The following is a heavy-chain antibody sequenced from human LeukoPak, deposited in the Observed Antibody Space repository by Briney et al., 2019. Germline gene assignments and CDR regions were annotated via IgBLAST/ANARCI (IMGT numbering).Heavy chain of an antibody. V-gene: IGHV3-20*04. D-gene: IGHD6-13*01. J-gene: IGHJ4*02. CDR1: GFTFDDYG. Sequence: GGSLRLSCAASGFTFDDYGMSWVRQAPGKGLEWVSGINWSGGSTGYADSVKGRFTISRDNAKNSLYLQMNSLRAEDTAVYYCASLEQQLDPLDYWGQGTLVTVSS. CDR2: INWSGGST. CDR3: ASLEQQLDPLDY.